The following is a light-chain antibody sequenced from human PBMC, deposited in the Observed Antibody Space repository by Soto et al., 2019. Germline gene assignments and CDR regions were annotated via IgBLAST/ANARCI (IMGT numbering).Light chain of an antibody. CDR3: QHYNSYSEA. V-gene: IGKV3-20*01. Sequence: IVLTQSQGTLSLSPGEGATLSCRASQSIGGNFLAWYQQRRGRAPRLLIHGASNRATGIPDRFSGSGSGTEFTLTISSLQPDDFATYYCQHYNSYSEAFGQGTKVAI. J-gene: IGKJ1*01. CDR1: QSIGGNF. CDR2: GAS.